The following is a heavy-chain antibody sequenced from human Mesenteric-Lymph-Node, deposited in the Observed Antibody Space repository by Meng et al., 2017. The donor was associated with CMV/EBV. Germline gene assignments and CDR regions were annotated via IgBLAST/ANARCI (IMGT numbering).Heavy chain of an antibody. Sequence: GGSLRLSCAASGFTFSSYAMSWVRQAPGKGLEWVSAISASGATTYYADSVQGRFTISRDTSKNTLSLQMNSLRAEDTAVYYCARGKIDYYAMDVWGQGTTVTVSS. CDR1: GFTFSSYA. D-gene: IGHD2/OR15-2a*01. CDR2: ISASGATT. CDR3: ARGKIDYYAMDV. J-gene: IGHJ6*02. V-gene: IGHV3-23*01.